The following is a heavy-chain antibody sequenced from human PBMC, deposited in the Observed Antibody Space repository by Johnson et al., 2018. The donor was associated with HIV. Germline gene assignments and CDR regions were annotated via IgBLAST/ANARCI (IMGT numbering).Heavy chain of an antibody. Sequence: VHLVESGGGLVKPGGSLRLSCAASGSTFRNAWMSWVRQAPGKGLEWVGRIKSKNDGGTTDYAAPVKGRFTISRDDSKNTLYLQMTSLKTEDTAVYYCNTHKEYKQFWGSSGWYESGAFDIWGQWTMVTVSS. CDR3: NTHKEYKQFWGSSGWYESGAFDI. CDR2: IKSKNDGGTT. CDR1: GSTFRNAW. V-gene: IGHV3-15*01. D-gene: IGHD6-19*01. J-gene: IGHJ3*02.